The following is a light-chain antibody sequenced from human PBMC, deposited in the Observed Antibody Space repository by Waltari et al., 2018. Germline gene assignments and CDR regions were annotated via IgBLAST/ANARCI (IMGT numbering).Light chain of an antibody. CDR3: CSYGGVNTLGVL. Sequence: QSALTQPASVSGSPGQSITLTCTGRSSDVGGYNLLPWYQHPPGQAPRPLIYEVNARPSGIPSRFSGSKSGNTASLTISGLQIEDEADYYCCSYGGVNTLGVLFGGGSKLTV. CDR2: EVN. J-gene: IGLJ2*01. CDR1: SSDVGGYNL. V-gene: IGLV2-23*02.